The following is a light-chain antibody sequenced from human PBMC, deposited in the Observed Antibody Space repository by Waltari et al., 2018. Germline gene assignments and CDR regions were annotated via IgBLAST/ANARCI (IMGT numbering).Light chain of an antibody. CDR3: CSYAGSSTFGVV. Sequence: QSALTQPASVSGSPGQSITISCTGTSSDVGSYNLVSWYQQHPGKAPKLTILEGSKRPAGVSNRFSGAKSGNTASLTISGLRAEDEADYYCCSYAGSSTFGVVFGGGTKLTVL. J-gene: IGLJ2*01. V-gene: IGLV2-23*03. CDR2: EGS. CDR1: SSDVGSYNL.